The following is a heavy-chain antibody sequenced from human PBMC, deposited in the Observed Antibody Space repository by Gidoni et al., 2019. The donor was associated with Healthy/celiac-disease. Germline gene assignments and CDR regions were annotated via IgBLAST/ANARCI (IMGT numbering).Heavy chain of an antibody. Sequence: EVQLVESGGGLIQPGGSLRLSCAASVFTVSSNYMSWVRQAPGKGLEWVSVIYSGGSTYYADSVKGRFTISRDNSKNTLYLQMNSLRAEDTAVYYCARETLRGAAPPFDIWGQGTMVTVSS. CDR3: ARETLRGAAPPFDI. CDR2: IYSGGST. D-gene: IGHD6-13*01. V-gene: IGHV3-53*01. J-gene: IGHJ3*02. CDR1: VFTVSSNY.